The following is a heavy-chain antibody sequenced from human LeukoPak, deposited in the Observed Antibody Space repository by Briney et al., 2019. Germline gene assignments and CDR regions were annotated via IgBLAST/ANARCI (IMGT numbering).Heavy chain of an antibody. V-gene: IGHV3-23*01. CDR3: ARGYQLLEGGFDY. D-gene: IGHD2-2*01. CDR1: GFTFNDAW. Sequence: TGGSLRLSCAASGFTFNDAWMNWVRQAPGKGLEWVSAISGSGGSTYYADSVKGRFTISRDNSKNTLYLQMNSLRAEDTAVYYCARGYQLLEGGFDYWGQGTLVTVSS. CDR2: ISGSGGST. J-gene: IGHJ4*02.